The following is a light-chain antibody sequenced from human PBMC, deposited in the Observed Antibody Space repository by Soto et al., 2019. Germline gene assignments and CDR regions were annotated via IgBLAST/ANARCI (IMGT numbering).Light chain of an antibody. Sequence: IQLTQSPSSLSASVGDRVTVTCRASQGIGTYLVWYQQKRGKAPTVLIYASSTLQTGVPSRFSGSGSGTEFTLTISSLQPDDFATYYCQQYNSYTWTFGQGTKVDIK. J-gene: IGKJ1*01. CDR2: ASS. CDR3: QQYNSYTWT. CDR1: QGIGTY. V-gene: IGKV1-9*01.